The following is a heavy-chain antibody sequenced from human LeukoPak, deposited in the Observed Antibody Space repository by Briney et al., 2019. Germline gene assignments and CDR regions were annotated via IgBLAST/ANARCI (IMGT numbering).Heavy chain of an antibody. CDR1: GFTVSNKY. CDR2: IYHDGST. Sequence: GGSLRLSCAASGFTVSNKYMNWVRQAPGKGVEGVSIIYHDGSTYYADSVKGRFTICRDNSKNTPYLQMNSLRAEDTAVYYCASPSSGQSFDIWGQGTMVTVSS. D-gene: IGHD3-22*01. CDR3: ASPSSGQSFDI. J-gene: IGHJ3*02. V-gene: IGHV3-53*01.